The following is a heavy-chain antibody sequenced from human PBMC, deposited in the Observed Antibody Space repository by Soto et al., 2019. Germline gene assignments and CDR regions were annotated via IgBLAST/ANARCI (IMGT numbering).Heavy chain of an antibody. CDR1: GFTFRTYW. CDR2: INNDGSST. V-gene: IGHV3-74*01. J-gene: IGHJ6*04. CDR3: AMGTMDV. Sequence: PGGSLRLSCAASGFTFRTYWMQWARQAPGKGLEWVSRINNDGSSTDYADTVKGRFNISRDNAKDTLYLQINSLRAEDTATYYCAMGTMDVWGKGTTVTVSS. D-gene: IGHD7-27*01.